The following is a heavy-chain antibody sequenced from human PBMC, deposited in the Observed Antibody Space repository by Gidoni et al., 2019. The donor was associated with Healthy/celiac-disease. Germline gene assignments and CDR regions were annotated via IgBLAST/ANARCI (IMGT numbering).Heavy chain of an antibody. CDR2: IWYDGSNK. Sequence: QVQLVESGGGVVQPGRSLRLSCAASGFTFSSYRMHWVRQAPGKGLEWVAVIWYDGSNKYYADSVKGRFTISRDNSKNTLYLQMNSLRAEDTAVYYCARDKEIAAAGTDWYFDLWGRGTLVTVSS. D-gene: IGHD6-13*01. CDR1: GFTFSSYR. V-gene: IGHV3-33*01. J-gene: IGHJ2*01. CDR3: ARDKEIAAAGTDWYFDL.